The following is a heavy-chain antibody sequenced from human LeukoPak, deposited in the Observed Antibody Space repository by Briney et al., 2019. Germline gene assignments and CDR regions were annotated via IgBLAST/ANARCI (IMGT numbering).Heavy chain of an antibody. J-gene: IGHJ4*02. CDR3: AKDAIRKAYCGGDCYLDY. D-gene: IGHD2-21*02. V-gene: IGHV3-23*01. CDR2: ISGSGGST. Sequence: GGSLRLSCAASGFTFSSYAMSWVRQAPGKGLEWVSAISGSGGSTYYADSVKGRFTISRDNSKNTLYLQMNSLRAEDTAVYYCAKDAIRKAYCGGDCYLDYWGQGTLVTVSS. CDR1: GFTFSSYA.